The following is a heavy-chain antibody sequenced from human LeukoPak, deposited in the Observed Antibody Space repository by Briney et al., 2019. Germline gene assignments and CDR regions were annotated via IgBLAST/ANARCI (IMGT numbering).Heavy chain of an antibody. CDR1: GFSVSSNY. J-gene: IGHJ2*01. CDR3: ARGSNPYWYFDL. D-gene: IGHD1-14*01. CDR2: IYSGGST. V-gene: IGHV3-53*01. Sequence: GSLRLSCAASGFSVSSNYMSWVRQAPGKGLEWVSVIYSGGSTYYADSVKGRFTISRDNSKNTLYLQMNSLRAEDTAVYYCARGSNPYWYFDLWGRGTLVTVSS.